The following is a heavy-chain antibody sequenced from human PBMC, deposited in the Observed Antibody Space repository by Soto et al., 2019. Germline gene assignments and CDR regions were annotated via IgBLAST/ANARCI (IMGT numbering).Heavy chain of an antibody. CDR1: GVTLSGRS. CDR3: ARGWFGPDV. V-gene: IGHV3-74*01. D-gene: IGHD3-10*01. CDR2: IDNAGTDS. J-gene: IGHJ6*04. Sequence: EVQLVESGGGLVQPGGSLRLSCAASGVTLSGRSMHWVRQAPGKGLVWVSGIDNAGTDSTYAASVKGRFTSSRDNAKNMLYLQMHSLRVEDTAVYYCARGWFGPDVWGKGTTVTVSS.